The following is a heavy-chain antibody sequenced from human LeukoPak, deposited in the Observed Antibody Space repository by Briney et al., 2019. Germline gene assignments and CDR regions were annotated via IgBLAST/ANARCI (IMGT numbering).Heavy chain of an antibody. CDR3: AIVSSSWSGGYYYYYMDV. CDR1: GFTFSSYW. J-gene: IGHJ6*03. CDR2: IKQDGSEK. Sequence: GGSLRLSCAASGFTFSSYWMSWVRQAPGKGLEWVANIKQDGSEKYYADSVKGRFTISRDNAKNSLYLQMNSLRAQDTAVYYCAIVSSSWSGGYYYYYMDVWGKGTTVTVSS. D-gene: IGHD6-13*01. V-gene: IGHV3-7*01.